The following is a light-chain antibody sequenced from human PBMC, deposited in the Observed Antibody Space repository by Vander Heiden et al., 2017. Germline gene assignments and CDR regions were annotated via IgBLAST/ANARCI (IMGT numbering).Light chain of an antibody. CDR2: DGN. J-gene: IGLJ2*01. CDR1: NSDVGAYNY. CDR3: SSYAGSDNWV. V-gene: IGLV2-8*01. Sequence: HSALTQPPSASGSLGQSVTISCTGSNSDVGAYNYLSWSQQHPSLAPKLVIPDGNMRPAGVPGLFSGSKAGTTAFTTVNGLQAEDEGYYYCSSYAGSDNWVFGGGTKLTVL.